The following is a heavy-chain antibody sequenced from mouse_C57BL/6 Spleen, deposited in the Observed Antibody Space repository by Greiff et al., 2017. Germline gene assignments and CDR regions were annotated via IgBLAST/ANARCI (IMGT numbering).Heavy chain of an antibody. CDR3: ARGYGYGVSFAY. V-gene: IGHV1-54*01. D-gene: IGHD2-2*01. CDR1: GYAFTNYL. J-gene: IGHJ3*01. CDR2: INPGSGGT. Sequence: QVQLQQSGAELVRPGTSVKVSCKASGYAFTNYLIEWVKQRPGQGLEWIGVINPGSGGTNYNEKFKGKATLTADKSSSTAYMQLSSLTSEDSAVYFCARGYGYGVSFAYWGQGTLVTVSA.